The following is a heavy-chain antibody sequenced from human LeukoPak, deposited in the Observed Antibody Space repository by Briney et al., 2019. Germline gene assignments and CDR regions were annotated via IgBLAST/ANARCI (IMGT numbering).Heavy chain of an antibody. CDR3: AKALTGTTSYYYYGMDV. J-gene: IGHJ6*02. CDR1: GGSISSYY. CDR2: IYYSGST. V-gene: IGHV4-59*01. D-gene: IGHD1-7*01. Sequence: SETLSLTCTVSGGSISSYYWSWIRQPPGKGLEWIGYIYYSGSTNYNPSLKSRVTISADTSKNQFSLRLTSVTAADTAVYYCAKALTGTTSYYYYGMDVWGQGTTVTVSS.